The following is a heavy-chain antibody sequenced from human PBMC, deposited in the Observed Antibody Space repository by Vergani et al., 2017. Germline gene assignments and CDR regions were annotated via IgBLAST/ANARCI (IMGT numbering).Heavy chain of an antibody. CDR3: ARGGYSPPHWFDP. CDR1: GGSISSGVYY. Sequence: QVQLQESGPGLVKPSQTLSLTCTVSGGSISSGVYYWSWIRQHPGKGLEWIGYIYYSGSTYYNPSLKSRVTISVDTSKNQFSLKLRSVTAADTAVYYCARGGYSPPHWFDPWGQGTLVTVSS. CDR2: IYYSGST. V-gene: IGHV4-31*03. D-gene: IGHD4-23*01. J-gene: IGHJ5*02.